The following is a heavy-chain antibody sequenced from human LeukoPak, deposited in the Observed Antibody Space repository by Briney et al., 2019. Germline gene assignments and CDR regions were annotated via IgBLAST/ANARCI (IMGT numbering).Heavy chain of an antibody. D-gene: IGHD3-16*01. CDR2: IYTSGST. J-gene: IGHJ6*03. Sequence: SETLSLTCTVSGGSISSYYWSWLRQPAGKGLEWLGRIYTSGSTNYNPSLKSRVTISVDTPKNQFSLKLSSVTAADTAVYYCARGILGIYYYYYMDVWGKGTTVTVSS. CDR1: GGSISSYY. V-gene: IGHV4-4*07. CDR3: ARGILGIYYYYYMDV.